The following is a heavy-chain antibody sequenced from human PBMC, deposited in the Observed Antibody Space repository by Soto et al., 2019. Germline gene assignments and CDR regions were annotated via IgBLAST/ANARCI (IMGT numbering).Heavy chain of an antibody. CDR3: ARSQGFSITGTRYYYYYMDV. Sequence: SETLSLTCTVSGGSISSGGYYWSWIRQHPGKGLEWIGYIYYSGSTYYNPSLKSRVTISVDTSKNQFSLKLSSVTAADTAVYYCARSQGFSITGTRYYYYYMDVWGKGTTVTVSS. J-gene: IGHJ6*03. D-gene: IGHD1-7*01. V-gene: IGHV4-31*03. CDR1: GGSISSGGYY. CDR2: IYYSGST.